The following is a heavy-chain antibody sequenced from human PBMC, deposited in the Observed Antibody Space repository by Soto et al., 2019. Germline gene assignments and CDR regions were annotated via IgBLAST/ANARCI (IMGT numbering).Heavy chain of an antibody. D-gene: IGHD6-6*01. CDR2: INPNGGST. CDR1: GYTLTSFY. J-gene: IGHJ4*02. V-gene: IGHV1-46*01. CDR3: ARGLASGDY. Sequence: QVQLVQPGAEVKKPGASVKLSCKASGYTLTSFYIHWVRQAPGQGLEWMGIINPNGGSTNYAHNFQGRVTITRDTSTSTVYMDLSSLRSEDTAVYYCARGLASGDYWGQGTLVTVSS.